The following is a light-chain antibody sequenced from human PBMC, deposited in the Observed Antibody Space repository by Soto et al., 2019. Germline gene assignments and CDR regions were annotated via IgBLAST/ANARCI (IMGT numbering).Light chain of an antibody. Sequence: QSALTQPASVSGSPGQSITISCPGTSSAGGGYNYVSWYQHHPGKAPKLMSYDVSNRPSGVSNRFSGSKSGNTASLTISGLQAEDEADYYCSSYTSSSTLVFGTGTKVTVL. CDR3: SSYTSSSTLV. CDR2: DVS. CDR1: SSAGGGYNY. J-gene: IGLJ1*01. V-gene: IGLV2-14*03.